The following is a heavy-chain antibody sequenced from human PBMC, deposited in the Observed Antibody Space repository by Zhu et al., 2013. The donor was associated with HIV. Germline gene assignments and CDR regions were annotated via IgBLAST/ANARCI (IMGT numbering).Heavy chain of an antibody. V-gene: IGHV1-2*02. D-gene: IGHD3-22*01. CDR3: VRDTTYYYATSGPLY. Sequence: QVQLVQSGAEVKEPGASVKVSCKASGYTFTGYYIHWVRQAPGQGLEWMGWINPNSSGTNYAQKFQGRVTMTRDTSINTAYMELSRLRSDDTAVYYCVRDTTYYYATSGPLYWGQGSLVTSPQ. CDR1: GYTFTGYY. J-gene: IGHJ4*02. CDR2: INPNSSGT.